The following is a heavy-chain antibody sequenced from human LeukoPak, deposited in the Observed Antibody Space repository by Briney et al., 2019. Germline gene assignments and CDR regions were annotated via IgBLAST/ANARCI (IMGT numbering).Heavy chain of an antibody. CDR2: IYTGGSR. CDR3: ARNLPVDY. V-gene: IGHV3-53*01. Sequence: GLSLRLSCAASGFILSSNYMNWVRQARAKGLEWVSVIYTGGSRYYADSVKGRFTISRDNSKNTLYLQTNSLRAGDTAVYYCARNLPVDYWGQGTLVTVSS. J-gene: IGHJ4*02. CDR1: GFILSSNY.